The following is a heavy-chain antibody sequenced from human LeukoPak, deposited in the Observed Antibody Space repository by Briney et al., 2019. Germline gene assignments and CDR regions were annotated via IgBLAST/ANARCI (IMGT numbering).Heavy chain of an antibody. CDR1: GFTFSSYA. D-gene: IGHD2-21*02. J-gene: IGHJ4*02. Sequence: PGGSLRLSCAASGFTFSSYAMSWVRQAPGKGLEWVSAIGGSGGSTYYADSVKGRFTISRDNSKNTLYLQMNSLRAEDTAVYYCAKEPRLYCGGDCWAHYWGQGTLVTVSS. CDR2: IGGSGGST. V-gene: IGHV3-23*01. CDR3: AKEPRLYCGGDCWAHY.